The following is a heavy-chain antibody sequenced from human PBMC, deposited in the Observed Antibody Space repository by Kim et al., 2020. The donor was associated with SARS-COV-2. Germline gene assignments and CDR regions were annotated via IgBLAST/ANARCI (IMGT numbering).Heavy chain of an antibody. J-gene: IGHJ4*01. V-gene: IGHV3-20*04. Sequence: GGSLRLSCAASGSTFDDYGMSWVRQPPGKGLEWVSGIKRNGDNTGYADSVKGRFAISGDNAKNSLYLQMNSLRAEDTALYYCARGYISGPFDSWGHGTL. CDR2: IKRNGDNT. CDR3: ARGYISGPFDS. D-gene: IGHD6-19*01. CDR1: GSTFDDYG.